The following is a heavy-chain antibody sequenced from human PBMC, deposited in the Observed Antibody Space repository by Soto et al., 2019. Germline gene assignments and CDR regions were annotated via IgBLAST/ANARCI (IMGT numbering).Heavy chain of an antibody. CDR1: GCSISSGGYY. D-gene: IGHD5-18*01. CDR2: IYYSGST. Sequence: SETLSLTCTVSGCSISSGGYYWSWIRQHPGKGLEWIGYIYYSGSTYYNPSLKSRVTISVDTSKNQFSLKLSSVTAADTAVYYCSHGYYQYFESWGQGTLVTVSS. J-gene: IGHJ4*02. V-gene: IGHV4-31*03. CDR3: SHGYYQYFES.